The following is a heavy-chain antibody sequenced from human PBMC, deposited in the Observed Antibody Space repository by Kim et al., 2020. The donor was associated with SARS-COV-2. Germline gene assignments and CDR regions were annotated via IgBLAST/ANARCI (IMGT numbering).Heavy chain of an antibody. Sequence: YDAAPGQGRFTNSRDNSKNTLYLQMNSLRAEDTAIYYCAKDYEYNWFDPWGQGALVTVSS. CDR3: AKDYEYNWFDP. J-gene: IGHJ5*02. D-gene: IGHD3-3*01. V-gene: IGHV3-23*01.